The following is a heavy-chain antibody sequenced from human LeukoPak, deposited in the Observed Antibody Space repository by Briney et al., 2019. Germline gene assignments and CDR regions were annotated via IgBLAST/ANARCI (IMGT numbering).Heavy chain of an antibody. D-gene: IGHD3-22*01. J-gene: IGHJ4*02. Sequence: GGSLRLSCAASGFTFSSYAMSWVRQAPGKGLGWVSAISGSGGSTYYADSVKGRFTISRDNSKNTLYLQMNSLRAEDTAVYYCAKRLDPYYYDSSGYLDYWGQGTLVTVSS. CDR1: GFTFSSYA. CDR2: ISGSGGST. CDR3: AKRLDPYYYDSSGYLDY. V-gene: IGHV3-23*01.